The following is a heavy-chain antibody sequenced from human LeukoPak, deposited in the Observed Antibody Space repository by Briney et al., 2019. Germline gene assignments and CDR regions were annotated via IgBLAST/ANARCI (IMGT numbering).Heavy chain of an antibody. CDR2: IKSKANGGTT. V-gene: IGHV3-15*01. Sequence: GGSLRLSCAASGYTFSNAWMSWVRQAPGKGLEWVGRIKSKANGGTTDYAAPVKGRFTVSRDDSKNTLYLQLNSLKTEDTAMYYCTTDDPLNTSWGQGTLVTVSS. D-gene: IGHD5-18*01. J-gene: IGHJ4*02. CDR3: TTDDPLNTS. CDR1: GYTFSNAW.